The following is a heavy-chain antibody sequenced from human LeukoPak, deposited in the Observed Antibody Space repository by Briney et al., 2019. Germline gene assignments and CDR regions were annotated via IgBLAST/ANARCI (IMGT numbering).Heavy chain of an antibody. CDR2: INHSGST. Sequence: SGTLSLTCAVYGGSFSGYYWSWTRQPPGKGLEWIGEINHSGSTNYNPSLKSRVTISVDTSKNQFSLKLSSVTAADTAVYYCARAITMIVVVSWFDPWGQGTLVTVSS. CDR3: ARAITMIVVVSWFDP. D-gene: IGHD3-22*01. V-gene: IGHV4-34*01. J-gene: IGHJ5*02. CDR1: GGSFSGYY.